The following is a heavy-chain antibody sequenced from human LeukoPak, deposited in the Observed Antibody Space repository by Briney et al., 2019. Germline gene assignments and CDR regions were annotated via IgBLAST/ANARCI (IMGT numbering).Heavy chain of an antibody. D-gene: IGHD1-14*01. J-gene: IGHJ4*02. CDR3: ARSGPKDWALDY. CDR2: ISVYNDNA. Sequence: ASVKVSCQASGYTFSNYVLTWVRQAPGQGLEWMGWISVYNDNAIYAQKFEGRVTTTTDTSTSTGYMELRSLRFDDTAVYYCARSGPKDWALDYWGRGTLVSVSS. V-gene: IGHV1-18*01. CDR1: GYTFSNYV.